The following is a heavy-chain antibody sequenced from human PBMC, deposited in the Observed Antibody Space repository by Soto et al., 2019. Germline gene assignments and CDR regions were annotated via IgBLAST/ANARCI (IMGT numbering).Heavy chain of an antibody. CDR3: ARELDYYYDSSGYYFSEKWFDP. J-gene: IGHJ5*02. CDR2: IYYSGST. Sequence: PSETLSLTCTVSGGSISSYYWSWIRQPPGKGLEWIGYIYYSGSTNYNPSLKSRVTISVDTSKNQFSLKLSSVTAADTAVYYCARELDYYYDSSGYYFSEKWFDPWGQGTLVTVSS. D-gene: IGHD3-22*01. V-gene: IGHV4-59*01. CDR1: GGSISSYY.